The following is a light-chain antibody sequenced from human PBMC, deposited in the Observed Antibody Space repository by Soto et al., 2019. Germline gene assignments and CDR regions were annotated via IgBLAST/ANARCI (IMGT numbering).Light chain of an antibody. V-gene: IGLV2-14*01. CDR2: EVN. J-gene: IGLJ1*01. CDR3: SSLSAAGSSYV. CDR1: SSDVGGHNY. Sequence: QSALTQPASVSGSPGQSITISCTGTSSDVGGHNYVSWYQQHPGKAPKLMIYEVNNRPSGVSDRFSGSKAGNTASLTISGLQAEDEADYYCSSLSAAGSSYVFGPGTKVTVL.